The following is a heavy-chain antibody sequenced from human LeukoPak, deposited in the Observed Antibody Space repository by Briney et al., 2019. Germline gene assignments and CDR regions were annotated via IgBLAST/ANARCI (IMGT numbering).Heavy chain of an antibody. J-gene: IGHJ4*02. CDR2: IYTSGST. CDR3: ARGPTTVTRAFDY. D-gene: IGHD4-17*01. Sequence: SETLSLTCTVSGGSISVYYWSWIRQPAGKGVEWIGRIYTSGSTNYNPSLKSRVTMSVDTSKNQFSLKLSSVTAADTAVYYCARGPTTVTRAFDYWGQGTLVTVSS. V-gene: IGHV4-4*07. CDR1: GGSISVYY.